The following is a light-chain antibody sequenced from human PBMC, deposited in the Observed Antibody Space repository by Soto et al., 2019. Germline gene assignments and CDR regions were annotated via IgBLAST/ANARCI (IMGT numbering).Light chain of an antibody. CDR2: DAS. CDR3: KQYDILPIT. Sequence: IQVNKSPFSLSASVEDRVTITCQASQDISNYLYWYQQKPGKAPKVLIYDASNLQTGVPSRFSGTGSGTDFTFTISCLQPEDIVVYYCKQYDILPITFGQGTRLEIK. CDR1: QDISNY. J-gene: IGKJ5*01. V-gene: IGKV1-33*01.